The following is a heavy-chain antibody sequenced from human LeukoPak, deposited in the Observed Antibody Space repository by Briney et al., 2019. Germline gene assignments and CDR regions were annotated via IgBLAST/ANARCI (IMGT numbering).Heavy chain of an antibody. CDR3: ARDFSYGHDLVYYGMDV. J-gene: IGHJ6*02. CDR1: GGTFSSYA. V-gene: IGHV1-69*13. Sequence: HRASVKVSCKASGGTFSSYAISWVRQAPGQGLEWMGGIIPIFGTANYAQKFQGRVTITADESTSTAYMELSSLRSEDTAVYYCARDFSYGHDLVYYGMDVWGQGTTVTVSS. D-gene: IGHD5-18*01. CDR2: IIPIFGTA.